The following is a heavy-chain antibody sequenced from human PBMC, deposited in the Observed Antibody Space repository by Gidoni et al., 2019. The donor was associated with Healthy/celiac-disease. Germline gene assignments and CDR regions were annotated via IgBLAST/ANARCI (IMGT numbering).Heavy chain of an antibody. J-gene: IGHJ4*02. CDR2: ISSSSNYI. D-gene: IGHD1-26*01. CDR3: ARVAISGSYDY. V-gene: IGHV3-21*01. CDR1: GFTFSSYS. Sequence: DVQLVESGGGLVKPGVSLRLSCAASGFTFSSYSMNWVRQAPGKGLEWVSSISSSSNYIYYADSVKGRFTISRDNAKNSLYLQMNSLRAEDTAVYYCARVAISGSYDYWGQGTLVTVSS.